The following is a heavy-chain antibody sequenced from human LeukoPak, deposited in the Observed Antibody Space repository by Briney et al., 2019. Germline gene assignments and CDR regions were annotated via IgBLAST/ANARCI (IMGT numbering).Heavy chain of an antibody. CDR1: GYTFTSYG. J-gene: IGHJ4*02. CDR2: ISAYNGNT. Sequence: ASVKVSCKASGYTFTSYGISWVRQARGQGLEWMGWISAYNGNTNYAQKLQGRVTMTTDTSTSTAYMELRSLRSDDTAVYYCARGKIPMIVDGSFDYWGQGTLVTVSS. CDR3: ARGKIPMIVDGSFDY. D-gene: IGHD3-22*01. V-gene: IGHV1-18*01.